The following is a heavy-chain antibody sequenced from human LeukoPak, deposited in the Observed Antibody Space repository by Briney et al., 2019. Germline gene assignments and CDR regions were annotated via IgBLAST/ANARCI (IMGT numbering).Heavy chain of an antibody. Sequence: ASVKLSCKASGYTFTGYYMHWVRQAPGQGLEWMGWINPNSGGTNYAQKFQGRVTMTRDTSISTAYLELRRLRSDDTAVYYCARANKIAVASLFYWGQGTLVTVSS. V-gene: IGHV1-2*02. D-gene: IGHD6-19*01. CDR2: INPNSGGT. CDR1: GYTFTGYY. CDR3: ARANKIAVASLFY. J-gene: IGHJ4*02.